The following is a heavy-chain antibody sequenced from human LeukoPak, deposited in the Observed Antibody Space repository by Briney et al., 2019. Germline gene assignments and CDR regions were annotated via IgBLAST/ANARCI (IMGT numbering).Heavy chain of an antibody. V-gene: IGHV1-8*03. CDR1: GYTFTSYA. J-gene: IGHJ6*03. Sequence: ASVKVSCKASGYTFTSYAMNWVRQAPGQGLERMGWMNPNSGNTGYAQKFQGRVTITRNTSISTAYMELSSLRSEDTAVYYCAREIGLVGPTKDYYYYMDVWGKGTTVTVSS. D-gene: IGHD1-26*01. CDR2: MNPNSGNT. CDR3: AREIGLVGPTKDYYYYMDV.